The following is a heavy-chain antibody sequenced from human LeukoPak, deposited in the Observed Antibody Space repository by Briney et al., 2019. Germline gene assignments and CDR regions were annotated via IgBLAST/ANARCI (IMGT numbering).Heavy chain of an antibody. J-gene: IGHJ4*02. CDR2: IIPIFGTA. CDR1: GGTFSSYA. D-gene: IGHD2-2*01. Sequence: SVKVSCKASGGTFSSYAISWVRQAPGQGLEWMGGIIPIFGTANYAQKFQGRVTITADESTSTAYMELSSLRSEDTAVYYCARGRAQYQLLRFDHWGQGTLVTVSS. V-gene: IGHV1-69*01. CDR3: ARGRAQYQLLRFDH.